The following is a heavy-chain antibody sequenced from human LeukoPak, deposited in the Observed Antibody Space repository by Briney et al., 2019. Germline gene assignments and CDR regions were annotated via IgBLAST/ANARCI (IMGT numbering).Heavy chain of an antibody. J-gene: IGHJ5*02. D-gene: IGHD4-17*01. CDR1: GDSVSSNSAA. Sequence: LSHTLSLTCAISGDSVSSNSAAWNWIRQSPSRGLEWLGRTYYRSNWFNDFALSVKSRITINPDTSKNQFSLQLNSVTPEDTAVYYCAKNYGDSNWFDPWGQGTLVTVSS. CDR3: AKNYGDSNWFDP. V-gene: IGHV6-1*01. CDR2: TYYRSNWFN.